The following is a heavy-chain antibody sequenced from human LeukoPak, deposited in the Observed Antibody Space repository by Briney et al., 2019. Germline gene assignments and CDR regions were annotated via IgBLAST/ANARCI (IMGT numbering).Heavy chain of an antibody. CDR2: IYYSGST. J-gene: IGHJ6*03. Sequence: SETLSLTCTVSGGSISSYYWSWIRQPPGKGLEWIGYIYYSGSTNYNPSLKSRVTISVDTSKNQFSLKLSSVTAADTAVYYCARLLPTSYGYNYYYYYMDVWGKGTTVTVSS. V-gene: IGHV4-59*01. CDR1: GGSISSYY. D-gene: IGHD5-18*01. CDR3: ARLLPTSYGYNYYYYYMDV.